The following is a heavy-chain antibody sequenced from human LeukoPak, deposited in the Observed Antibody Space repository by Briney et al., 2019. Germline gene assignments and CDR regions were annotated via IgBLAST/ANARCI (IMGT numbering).Heavy chain of an antibody. D-gene: IGHD6-19*01. CDR3: AKVRGTYSSGYFFDY. Sequence: GGSLRLSCAASGSTFDNYAMHWVRQAPGKGLEWLSIISWNSGYIGYADSVKGRFTISRDNAKKSLDLQMNSLRAEDTAFYYCAKVRGTYSSGYFFDYWGQGTLVTVSS. CDR1: GSTFDNYA. V-gene: IGHV3-9*01. CDR2: ISWNSGYI. J-gene: IGHJ4*02.